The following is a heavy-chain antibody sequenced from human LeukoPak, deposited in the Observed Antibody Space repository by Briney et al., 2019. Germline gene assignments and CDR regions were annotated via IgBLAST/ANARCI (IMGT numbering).Heavy chain of an antibody. CDR3: AKANWNDVEWFDY. J-gene: IGHJ4*02. V-gene: IGHV4-59*01. CDR1: GGSISSYY. Sequence: SETLSLTCTVSGGSISSYYWSWIRQPPGKGLEWIGYIYYSGSTNYNPSLKSRVTISVDTSKNQFSLKLSSVTAADTAVYYCAKANWNDVEWFDYWGQGTLVTVSS. D-gene: IGHD1-1*01. CDR2: IYYSGST.